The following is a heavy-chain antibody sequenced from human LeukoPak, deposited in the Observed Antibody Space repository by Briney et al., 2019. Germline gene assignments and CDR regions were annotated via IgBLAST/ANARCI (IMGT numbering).Heavy chain of an antibody. J-gene: IGHJ4*02. D-gene: IGHD3-16*02. CDR3: AKGRYPISYYFDY. CDR1: GFTVTSTH. Sequence: GGSLRLSCTVSGFTVTSTHMDWVRQAPGKGPEWVALIYDGGGTVYADSVKGRFTISRDNSKNMVYLQMNSLRPEDSAVYYCAKGRYPISYYFDYWGQGTLVTVSS. V-gene: IGHV3-66*02. CDR2: IYDGGGT.